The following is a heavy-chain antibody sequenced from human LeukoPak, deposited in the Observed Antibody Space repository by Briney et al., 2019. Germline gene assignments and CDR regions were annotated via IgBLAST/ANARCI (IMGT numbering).Heavy chain of an antibody. V-gene: IGHV4-30-4*01. CDR3: ARPYYYDSRIDP. J-gene: IGHJ5*02. CDR1: GGSISSGDYY. D-gene: IGHD3-22*01. CDR2: MYYSGST. Sequence: PQTLSLACTVSGGSISSGDYYWSWIRQPPGKGLEWIAYMYYSGSTYYNPSLKSRVTMSADTSKNQLSLKLSSETAADTAVYYCARPYYYDSRIDPWGQGILVTVSS.